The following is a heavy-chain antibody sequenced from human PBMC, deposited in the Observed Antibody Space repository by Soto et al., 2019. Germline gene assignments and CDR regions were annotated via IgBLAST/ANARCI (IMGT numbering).Heavy chain of an antibody. Sequence: QVQLVQSGAEVKKPGASVKVSCKASGYTFTSYAMHWVRQAPGQRLEWMGWINAGNGNTKYSKKFQGRVTITRDTSASTDYRELSSLRSEDTAVYYCARGPGGPDGPGDYWGQGTPVTVSS. J-gene: IGHJ4*02. V-gene: IGHV1-3*01. CDR1: GYTFTSYA. D-gene: IGHD2-15*01. CDR2: INAGNGNT. CDR3: ARGPGGPDGPGDY.